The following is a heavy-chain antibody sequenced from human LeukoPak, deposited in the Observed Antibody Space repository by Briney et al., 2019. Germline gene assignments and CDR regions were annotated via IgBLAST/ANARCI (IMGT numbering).Heavy chain of an antibody. J-gene: IGHJ4*02. CDR3: AGHHQAYSRTY. CDR2: INSEGSIT. D-gene: IGHD6-13*01. CDR1: GFTFNSYW. Sequence: GGSLRLSCAASGFTFNSYWMHWVRQAPGKGLVWVSRINSEGSITSYADFVKGRFTISRDNAKDSLYLQMNSLRAEDTAVYYCAGHHQAYSRTYWGQGTLVTVSS. V-gene: IGHV3-74*01.